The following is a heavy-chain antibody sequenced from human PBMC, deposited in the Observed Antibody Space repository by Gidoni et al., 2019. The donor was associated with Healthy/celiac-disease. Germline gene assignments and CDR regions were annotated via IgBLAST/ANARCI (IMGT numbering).Heavy chain of an antibody. V-gene: IGHV4-59*01. Sequence: QVQLQESGPGLVKPSETLSLTCTVSGGSISSYYWSWIRQPPGKGLEWIGYIYYSGSTNYNPSLKSRVTIPVDTSKNQFSLKLSSVTAADTAVYYCASSGGWRRESDAFDIWGQGTMVTVSS. CDR3: ASSGGWRRESDAFDI. D-gene: IGHD3-10*01. J-gene: IGHJ3*02. CDR2: IYYSGST. CDR1: GGSISSYY.